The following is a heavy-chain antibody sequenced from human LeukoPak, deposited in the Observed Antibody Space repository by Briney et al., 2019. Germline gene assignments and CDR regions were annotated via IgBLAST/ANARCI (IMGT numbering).Heavy chain of an antibody. CDR2: ISSSSSYT. CDR3: ARDRRSTSTSNTNWFDP. Sequence: PGGSLRLSCAASGFTFSDYYMSWIRQAPGKGLEWVSYISSSSSYTNYADSVKGRFTISRDNAKNSLYLQMNSLRAEDTAVYYCARDRRSTSTSNTNWFDPWGQGTLVTVSS. V-gene: IGHV3-11*06. J-gene: IGHJ5*02. CDR1: GFTFSDYY. D-gene: IGHD2-2*01.